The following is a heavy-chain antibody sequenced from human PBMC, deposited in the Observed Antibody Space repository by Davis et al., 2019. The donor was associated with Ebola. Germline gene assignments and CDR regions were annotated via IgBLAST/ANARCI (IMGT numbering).Heavy chain of an antibody. V-gene: IGHV1-2*06. CDR3: ASMSGAIDY. CDR2: INPNSGGI. J-gene: IGHJ4*02. D-gene: IGHD1-26*01. Sequence: ASLKVSCTASGYTFTGYYMHWVRQAPGQGLDWMGRINPNSGGINYAQKFQGRVTITADKSTSTAYMELSSLRSEDTAVYYCASMSGAIDYWGQGTLVTVSS. CDR1: GYTFTGYY.